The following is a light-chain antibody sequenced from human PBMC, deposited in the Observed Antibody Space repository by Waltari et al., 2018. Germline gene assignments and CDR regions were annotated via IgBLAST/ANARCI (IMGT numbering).Light chain of an antibody. V-gene: IGKV1-39*01. Sequence: DIQMTQSPSPLSASVGDRVTIPCRASQSLNSYLNWYQQKPGKALKRLIYAASSLQSGVPSRFSGSGSGTDFTLTISSLQPEDFATYYCQQSHSYAPTFGQGTKLDIK. CDR3: QQSHSYAPT. CDR1: QSLNSY. CDR2: AAS. J-gene: IGKJ2*01.